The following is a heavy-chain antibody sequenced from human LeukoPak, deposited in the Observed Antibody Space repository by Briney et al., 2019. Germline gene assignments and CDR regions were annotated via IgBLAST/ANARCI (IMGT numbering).Heavy chain of an antibody. Sequence: ASVKVSCKASGYTFTSYGISWVRQAPGQGLEWMGWISAYNGNTNYAQKLQGRVTMTRDTSISTAYMELSRLRSDDTAVYYCARDYEGITLNWFDPWGQGTLVTVSS. V-gene: IGHV1-18*01. D-gene: IGHD3-10*01. CDR3: ARDYEGITLNWFDP. J-gene: IGHJ5*02. CDR2: ISAYNGNT. CDR1: GYTFTSYG.